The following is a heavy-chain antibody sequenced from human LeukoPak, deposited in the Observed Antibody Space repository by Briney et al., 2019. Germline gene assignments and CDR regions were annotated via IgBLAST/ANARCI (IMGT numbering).Heavy chain of an antibody. J-gene: IGHJ4*01. CDR1: GFTMRDND. V-gene: IGHV3-66*01. Sequence: GGSLRLSCAVSGFTMRDNDMTWVRRTPGKGLEWVSLIYSSGGTSYADSVKVRFTISKDTSKNTLYLQMNSLRAEDTAVYYCAKRPLSSCNWGLGTLVTVSS. CDR2: IYSSGGT. CDR3: AKRPLSSCN. D-gene: IGHD5/OR15-5a*01.